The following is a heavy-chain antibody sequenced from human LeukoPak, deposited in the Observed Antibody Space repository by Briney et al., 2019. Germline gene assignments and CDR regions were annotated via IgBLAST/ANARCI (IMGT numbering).Heavy chain of an antibody. Sequence: GGSLRLSCAASGFTFSSYGMHWVRQAPGKGLDWVAVIWYNGSKRDYADSVRGRFTISRDNSKNTLYLQMNSLRAEDTAVYYCAKDWAPHSGSPFDNWGQGTLVTVSS. CDR3: AKDWAPHSGSPFDN. J-gene: IGHJ4*02. D-gene: IGHD1-26*01. CDR1: GFTFSSYG. V-gene: IGHV3-33*06. CDR2: IWYNGSKR.